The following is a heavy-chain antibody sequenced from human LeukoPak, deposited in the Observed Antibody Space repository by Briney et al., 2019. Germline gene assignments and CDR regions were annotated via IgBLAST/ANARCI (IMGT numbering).Heavy chain of an antibody. D-gene: IGHD6-13*01. Sequence: GASLRLSCAASGLTFSTYSMNWVRQAPGKGMEWVSYLSSSGSTIYYGASVKGRFTISRDNANNSLFLQMNSLRDEDTAVYFCARDSRSWYYWGQGTLV. CDR3: ARDSRSWYY. J-gene: IGHJ4*02. CDR2: LSSSGSTI. V-gene: IGHV3-48*02. CDR1: GLTFSTYS.